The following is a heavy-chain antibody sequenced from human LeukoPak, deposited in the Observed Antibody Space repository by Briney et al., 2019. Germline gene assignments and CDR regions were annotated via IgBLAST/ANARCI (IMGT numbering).Heavy chain of an antibody. V-gene: IGHV3-43*02. D-gene: IGHD6-19*01. CDR1: AFIFDGYA. CDR3: ARESESSGWYDY. J-gene: IGHJ4*02. CDR2: IRGDGGST. Sequence: EGTLIRSCAAPAFIFDGYAIEWLRQAPGKGVEWDSLIRGDGGSTFYAESVRGRFTIPRNNTRKSLSLQMSSLRSEDTALYYWARESESSGWYDYWGQGTLVTVS.